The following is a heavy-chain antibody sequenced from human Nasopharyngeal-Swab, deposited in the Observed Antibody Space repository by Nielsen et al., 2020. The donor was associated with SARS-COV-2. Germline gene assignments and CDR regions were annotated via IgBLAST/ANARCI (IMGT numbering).Heavy chain of an antibody. V-gene: IGHV3-48*04. CDR2: ISSSSSTI. Sequence: ETLSLTCAASGFTFSSYSMYWVRQAPGKGLEWVSYISSSSSTIYYADSVKGRFTISRDNAKNSLYMQMNSLRAEDTAVYYCVRDNSGWLNWFHPWGQGTLVTVSS. CDR3: VRDNSGWLNWFHP. D-gene: IGHD6-19*01. CDR1: GFTFSSYS. J-gene: IGHJ5*02.